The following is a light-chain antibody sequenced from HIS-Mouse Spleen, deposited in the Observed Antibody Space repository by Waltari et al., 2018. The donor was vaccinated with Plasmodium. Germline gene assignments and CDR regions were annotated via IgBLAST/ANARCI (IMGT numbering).Light chain of an antibody. CDR2: TAS. CDR1: NIGSKT. V-gene: IGLV3-9*01. J-gene: IGLJ3*02. CDR3: QVWDSSTV. Sequence: SYELTQPLSVSVALGQTARITCGGNNIGSKTVHWYQQKPGQAPVLVIYTASHRPSWIPGRLAGVNPGNTATLTVRRAQAGDEADYYGQVWDSSTVFGGGTKLTVL.